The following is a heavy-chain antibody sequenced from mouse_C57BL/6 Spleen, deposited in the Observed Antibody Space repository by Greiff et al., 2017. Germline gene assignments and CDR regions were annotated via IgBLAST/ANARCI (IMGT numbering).Heavy chain of an antibody. D-gene: IGHD2-4*01. CDR1: GYTFTSYW. Sequence: VQLQQPGTELVKPGASVKLSCKASGYTFTSYWMHWVKQRPGQGLEWIGNINPSNGGTNYNEKFKSKATLSVDKSSSTAYMQLSSLTSEDSAVYYCASIYYDYDGDFDYWGQGTTLTGSS. CDR2: INPSNGGT. V-gene: IGHV1-53*01. CDR3: ASIYYDYDGDFDY. J-gene: IGHJ2*01.